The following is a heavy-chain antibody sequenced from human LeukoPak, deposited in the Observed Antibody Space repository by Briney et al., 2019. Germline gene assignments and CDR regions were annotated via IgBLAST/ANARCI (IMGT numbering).Heavy chain of an antibody. CDR1: GFTFSTHW. Sequence: PGGSLRLSCTASGFTFSTHWMNWVRKAPGKGLEWVANIKEDESEKYYVDSVKGRFTISRDNAKNSVYLQMDSLRAEDTAMYYCARDVYGGYFDYWGQGTLVTVSS. V-gene: IGHV3-7*01. CDR2: IKEDESEK. CDR3: ARDVYGGYFDY. J-gene: IGHJ4*02. D-gene: IGHD4-23*01.